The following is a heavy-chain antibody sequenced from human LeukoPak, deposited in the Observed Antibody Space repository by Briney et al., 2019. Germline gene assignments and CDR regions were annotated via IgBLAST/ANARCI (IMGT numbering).Heavy chain of an antibody. D-gene: IGHD3-10*01. Sequence: GGSLRLSCAASGFTFRSYGMSWVRQGPGKGLEWVAVISYDGSNKYYADSVKGRFTISRDNSKNTLYLQMNSLRAEDTAVYYCAKLPLGPAAFDYWGQGTLVTVSS. CDR2: ISYDGSNK. CDR1: GFTFRSYG. J-gene: IGHJ4*02. V-gene: IGHV3-30*18. CDR3: AKLPLGPAAFDY.